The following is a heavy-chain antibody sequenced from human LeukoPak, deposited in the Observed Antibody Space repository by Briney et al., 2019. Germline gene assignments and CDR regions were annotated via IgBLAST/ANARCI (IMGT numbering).Heavy chain of an antibody. CDR3: ARGRYYYGSGSYRNWFDP. CDR1: GGSFSGYY. CDR2: INHSGST. Sequence: SETLSHTCAVYGGSFSGYYWSWIRQPPGKGLEWIGEINHSGSTNYNPSLKSRVTISVDTSKNQFSLKLSSVTAADTAVYYCARGRYYYGSGSYRNWFDPWGQGTLVTVSS. V-gene: IGHV4-34*01. D-gene: IGHD3-10*01. J-gene: IGHJ5*02.